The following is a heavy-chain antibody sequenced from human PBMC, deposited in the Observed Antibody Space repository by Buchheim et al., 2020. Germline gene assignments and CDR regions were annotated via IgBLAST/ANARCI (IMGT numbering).Heavy chain of an antibody. Sequence: EVQLVESGGGLVKPGGSLRLSCAASGFTFSSYSMNWVRQAPGKGLEWVSSISSSSSYIYYADSVKGRFTISRANAKNSLYLQMNSLRAEDTAVYYCARDSHDSSGYFVGVAYWGQGTL. J-gene: IGHJ4*02. CDR1: GFTFSSYS. D-gene: IGHD3-22*01. V-gene: IGHV3-21*01. CDR3: ARDSHDSSGYFVGVAY. CDR2: ISSSSSYI.